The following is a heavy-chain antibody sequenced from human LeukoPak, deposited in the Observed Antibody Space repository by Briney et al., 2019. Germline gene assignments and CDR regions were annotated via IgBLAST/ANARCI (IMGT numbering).Heavy chain of an antibody. V-gene: IGHV4-59*01. CDR1: GASISSYY. D-gene: IGHD1-26*01. Sequence: SETLSLTCTVSGASISSYYWSWIRRPPGKGLEWIGYIYYSGSTNYNPSLKSRVTISVDTSKNQFSLKLSSVTAADTAVYYCAREREGGYFDYWGQGTLVTVSS. CDR3: AREREGGYFDY. J-gene: IGHJ4*02. CDR2: IYYSGST.